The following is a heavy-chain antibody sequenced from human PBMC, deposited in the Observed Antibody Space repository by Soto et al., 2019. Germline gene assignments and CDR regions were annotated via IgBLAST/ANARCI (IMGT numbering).Heavy chain of an antibody. CDR3: ARGPSGSAFDVGDY. CDR1: EFTFRNYW. J-gene: IGHJ4*02. CDR2: ISPDGSST. V-gene: IGHV3-74*01. Sequence: DVQLVESGGALVQPGGSLRLPCEASEFTFRNYWMHWVSQVPGKGLVWVSRISPDGSSTSYADSVRGRFTISRDNAKNTLYLQMNSLRVEDTAVYYCARGPSGSAFDVGDYWGQGTLVTVSS. D-gene: IGHD6-19*01.